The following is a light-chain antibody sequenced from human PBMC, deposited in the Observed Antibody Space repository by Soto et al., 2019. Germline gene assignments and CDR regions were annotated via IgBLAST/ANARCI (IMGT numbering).Light chain of an antibody. J-gene: IGKJ5*01. CDR1: QSISSW. Sequence: DIQMTQSPSTLSASVGDRVTITCRASQSISSWLAWYQQKPGKAPKSLIYKASSLESGVTSRFSGSGSGTEFTLTISSLQPDDFATYHCQQYLSYPITFGQGTRLEIK. CDR3: QQYLSYPIT. CDR2: KAS. V-gene: IGKV1-5*03.